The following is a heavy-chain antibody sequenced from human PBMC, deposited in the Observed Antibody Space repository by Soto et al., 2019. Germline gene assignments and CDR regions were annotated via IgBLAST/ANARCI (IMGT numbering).Heavy chain of an antibody. D-gene: IGHD3-10*01. Sequence: EVRLLESGGGLVQPGGSLRLSCAGSGFTFSSNAMSWVRQAPGKGLEWVSSVSGDGYASDYADSVKGRFTVSRHNSTNTLYLQMNSLRAEDTAVYYCAKRHYYGSGSFALATWGQGTLVTGSS. CDR2: VSGDGYAS. J-gene: IGHJ4*03. CDR1: GFTFSSNA. V-gene: IGHV3-23*01. CDR3: AKRHYYGSGSFALAT.